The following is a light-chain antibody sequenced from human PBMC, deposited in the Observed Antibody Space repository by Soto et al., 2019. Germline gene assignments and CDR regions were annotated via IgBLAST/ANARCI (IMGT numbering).Light chain of an antibody. Sequence: IQMTQSPSSLSASVGDRVTITCQANQDITNSLNWYQQIPGKAPKLLIYGASNLVTGVTSRFSGRGSGTAFTFTISSLQPEDIATYYCQHYHNLPLTFGGGTKVEIK. J-gene: IGKJ4*01. V-gene: IGKV1-33*01. CDR2: GAS. CDR3: QHYHNLPLT. CDR1: QDITNS.